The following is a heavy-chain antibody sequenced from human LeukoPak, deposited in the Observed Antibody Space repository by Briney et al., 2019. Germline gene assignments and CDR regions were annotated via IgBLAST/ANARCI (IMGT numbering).Heavy chain of an antibody. V-gene: IGHV1-2*04. J-gene: IGHJ6*02. CDR3: ARVPAPTMVRGVDYGMDV. Sequence: ASVKVSCKASGYTFTGYYMHWVRQAPGQGLEWMGWINPNSGGTNYAQKFQGWVTMTRDTSISTAYMELSRLRSDDTAVYYCARVPAPTMVRGVDYGMDVWGQGTTVTVSS. CDR1: GYTFTGYY. CDR2: INPNSGGT. D-gene: IGHD3-10*01.